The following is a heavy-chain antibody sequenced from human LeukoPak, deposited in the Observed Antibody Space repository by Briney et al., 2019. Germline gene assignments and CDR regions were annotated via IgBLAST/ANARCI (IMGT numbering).Heavy chain of an antibody. V-gene: IGHV3-23*01. Sequence: SGGSLRLSCAASGFTFSSYAMRWVRQAPGKGLEWVSAISPSSSTFYADSVKGRFTISRDNSKNTLFLQMNSLRAEDTAVYYCARRGESASYGDYRFDYWGQGTLVTVSS. J-gene: IGHJ4*02. CDR1: GFTFSSYA. D-gene: IGHD4-17*01. CDR2: ISPSSST. CDR3: ARRGESASYGDYRFDY.